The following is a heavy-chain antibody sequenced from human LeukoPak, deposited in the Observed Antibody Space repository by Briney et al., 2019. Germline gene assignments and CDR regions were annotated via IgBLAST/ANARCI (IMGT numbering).Heavy chain of an antibody. CDR1: GGTFSSYA. CDR2: IIPIFGTA. D-gene: IGHD6-13*01. CDR3: AIAAASHSGTWFDP. J-gene: IGHJ5*02. Sequence: ASVKVSCKASGGTFSSYAISWVRQALGQGLEWMGGIIPIFGTANYAQKFQGRVTITADESTSTAYMELSSLRSEDTAVYYCAIAAASHSGTWFDPWGQGTLVTVSS. V-gene: IGHV1-69*13.